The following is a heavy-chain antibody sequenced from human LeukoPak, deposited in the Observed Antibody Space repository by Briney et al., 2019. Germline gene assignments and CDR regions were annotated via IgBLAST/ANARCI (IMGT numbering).Heavy chain of an antibody. J-gene: IGHJ4*02. Sequence: SETLSLTCTVSGGSISPYFWSWIRQPPGKGLEWIGYIYYSGSTNYNPSLKSRVTISVDTSKNQFSLKLSSVTAADTAVYYCARRQTYFDYWGQGTLVTVSS. CDR3: ARRQTYFDY. CDR2: IYYSGST. V-gene: IGHV4-59*08. CDR1: GGSISPYF.